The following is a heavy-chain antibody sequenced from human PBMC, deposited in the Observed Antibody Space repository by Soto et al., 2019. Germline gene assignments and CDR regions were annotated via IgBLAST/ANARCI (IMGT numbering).Heavy chain of an antibody. D-gene: IGHD6-19*01. J-gene: IGHJ6*02. CDR2: IIPIFGSA. Sequence: QVQLAQSGAEVKKPGSSVKVSCKASGGTFSSYAISWVRQAPGQGLEWMGGIIPIFGSANYAQKFQGRVTITADESTSTAYMELSGLRSEDTAVYYCARVVAMAGTGYYYYGMDVWGQGTTVTVSS. V-gene: IGHV1-69*12. CDR3: ARVVAMAGTGYYYYGMDV. CDR1: GGTFSSYA.